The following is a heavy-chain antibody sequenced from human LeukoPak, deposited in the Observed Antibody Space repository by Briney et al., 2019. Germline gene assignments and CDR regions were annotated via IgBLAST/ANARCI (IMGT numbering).Heavy chain of an antibody. D-gene: IGHD1-26*01. CDR3: ARDGVGGWFDP. CDR1: GGTFSSYA. Sequence: ASVKVSCKAPGGTFSSYAISWVRQAPGQGLGWMGGIIPIFGTANYAQKFQGRVTITADESTSTAYMELSSLRSEDTAVYYCARDGVGGWFDPWGQGTLVTVSS. CDR2: IIPIFGTA. J-gene: IGHJ5*02. V-gene: IGHV1-69*13.